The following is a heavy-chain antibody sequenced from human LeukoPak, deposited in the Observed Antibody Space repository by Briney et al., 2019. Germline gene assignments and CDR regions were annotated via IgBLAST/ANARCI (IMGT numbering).Heavy chain of an antibody. V-gene: IGHV4-4*07. CDR1: GGSISSYY. CDR3: ARGDILTGYVNY. CDR2: IYTSGST. J-gene: IGHJ4*02. Sequence: SETLSLTCTVSGGSISSYYWSWIRQPAGKGLEWIGRIYTSGSTNYNPSLKSRVTISVDTSKNQFSLKLSSVTAADTAVYYCARGDILTGYVNYWGQGTLVTVSS. D-gene: IGHD3-9*01.